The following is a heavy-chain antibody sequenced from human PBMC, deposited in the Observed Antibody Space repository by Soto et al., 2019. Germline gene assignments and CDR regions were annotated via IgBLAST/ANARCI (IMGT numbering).Heavy chain of an antibody. Sequence: LRLSCAASGFTFSSYAMSWVRQAPGKGLEWVSAISGSGGSTYYADSVKGRFTISRDNSKNTLYLQMNSLRAEDTAVYYCAKDPGYYDSSGYLALLDYWGQGTLVTVSS. V-gene: IGHV3-23*01. CDR3: AKDPGYYDSSGYLALLDY. CDR1: GFTFSSYA. D-gene: IGHD3-22*01. CDR2: ISGSGGST. J-gene: IGHJ4*02.